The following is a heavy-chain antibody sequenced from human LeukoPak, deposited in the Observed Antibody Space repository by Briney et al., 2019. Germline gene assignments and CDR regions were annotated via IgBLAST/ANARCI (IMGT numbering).Heavy chain of an antibody. V-gene: IGHV3-30*18. J-gene: IGHJ4*02. Sequence: GGSLRLSCTASGFIFNNYGMHWVRQAPGKGLEWVAVISYDASNKDYADSVKGRFTISRDNSKNTLYLQMNSLRAEDTAVYYCAKDSSGWYYFDYWGQGTLVTVSS. CDR3: AKDSSGWYYFDY. CDR2: ISYDASNK. D-gene: IGHD6-19*01. CDR1: GFIFNNYG.